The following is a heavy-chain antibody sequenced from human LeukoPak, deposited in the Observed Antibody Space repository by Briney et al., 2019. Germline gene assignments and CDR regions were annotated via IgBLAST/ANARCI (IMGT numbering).Heavy chain of an antibody. V-gene: IGHV1-2*02. Sequence: GASVKVSCKASGDTFTGYYMHWGRHPPAQGHEWMGWINPNSGGTNYAQKFQGTVTMTRDTSNSTAYMELSRLRSDATDVYYCARRVGYSYGMGYWGQGTLVTVSS. CDR1: GDTFTGYY. J-gene: IGHJ4*02. CDR3: ARRVGYSYGMGY. CDR2: INPNSGGT. D-gene: IGHD5-18*01.